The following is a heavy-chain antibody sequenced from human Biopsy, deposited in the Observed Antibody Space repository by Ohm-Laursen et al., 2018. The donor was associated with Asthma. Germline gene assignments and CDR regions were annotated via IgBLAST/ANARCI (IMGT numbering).Heavy chain of an antibody. V-gene: IGHV1-3*01. CDR2: INAGDGNT. CDR1: GYTFINYA. Sequence: ASVKVSCKASGYTFINYAIHWVRQAPGQRLEWMGWINAGDGNTKYSQKFQGRVTITRDTSASTAYMDLSSLRSEDTAVYYCARTYYDFLTGQVNDVFAIWGQGTMVTVSS. D-gene: IGHD3-9*01. J-gene: IGHJ3*02. CDR3: ARTYYDFLTGQVNDVFAI.